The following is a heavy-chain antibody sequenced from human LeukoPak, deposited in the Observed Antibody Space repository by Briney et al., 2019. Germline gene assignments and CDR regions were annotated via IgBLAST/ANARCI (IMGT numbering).Heavy chain of an antibody. Sequence: HPGGSLRLSCAASGFPFSSYAMSWVRQAPGKGLEWVSAISGSGGSTFYADSVKGRFTISRDNSKNTLYLQMNSLRAEDTAVYYCAKLVVYDIFTGYYKGIEYWGQGTLVTVSS. V-gene: IGHV3-23*01. J-gene: IGHJ4*02. CDR2: ISGSGGST. CDR1: GFPFSSYA. CDR3: AKLVVYDIFTGYYKGIEY. D-gene: IGHD3-9*01.